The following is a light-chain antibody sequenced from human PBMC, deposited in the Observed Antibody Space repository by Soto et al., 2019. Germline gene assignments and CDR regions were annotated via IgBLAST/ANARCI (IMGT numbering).Light chain of an antibody. CDR1: SSDIGAYNY. J-gene: IGLJ1*01. Sequence: QSVLTQPPSASGSPGQSVTISCTGTSSDIGAYNYVSWYQQHPGKAPKLMIHEVSKRPSGVPDRFSGSKSGNTASLTISGLQAEDEADYYCSSYTSSSTPYVFGTGTKLTVL. V-gene: IGLV2-8*01. CDR2: EVS. CDR3: SSYTSSSTPYV.